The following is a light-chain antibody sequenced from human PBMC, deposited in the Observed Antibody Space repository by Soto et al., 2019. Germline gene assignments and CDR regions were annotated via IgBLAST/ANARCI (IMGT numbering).Light chain of an antibody. CDR1: SGHSSYI. CDR3: ETWDSNTRV. CDR2: LEGSGSY. Sequence: QLVLTQSSSASASLGSSVKLTCTLSSGHSSYIIAWHQQQPGKAPRYLMKLEGSGSYNKGSGVPGRFLGSSSGADRYLTISNLQFEDEADYYCETWDSNTRVFGGGTKLTVL. V-gene: IGLV4-60*02. J-gene: IGLJ2*01.